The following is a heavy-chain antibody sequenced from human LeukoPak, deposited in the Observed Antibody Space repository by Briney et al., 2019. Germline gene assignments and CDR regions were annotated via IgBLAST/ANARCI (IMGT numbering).Heavy chain of an antibody. CDR3: ARDVRGSYRNYYYYYMDV. D-gene: IGHD1-26*01. V-gene: IGHV3-21*01. Sequence: GGSLRLSCAASGFTFSTYNMNWVRQAPGKGLEWVSSISSSSSYIYYADSVKGRFTISRDNAKNSLYLQMNSLRAEDTAVYYCARDVRGSYRNYYYYYMDVWGKGTTVTISS. J-gene: IGHJ6*03. CDR2: ISSSSSYI. CDR1: GFTFSTYN.